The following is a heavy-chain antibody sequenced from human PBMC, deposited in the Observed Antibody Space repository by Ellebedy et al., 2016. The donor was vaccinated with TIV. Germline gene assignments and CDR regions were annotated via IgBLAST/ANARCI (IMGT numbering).Heavy chain of an antibody. CDR1: GGSISPYY. V-gene: IGHV4-59*12. CDR3: ARDFEIYGMDV. Sequence: MPSETLSLTCTVSGGSISPYYWSWIRQPPGKGLEWIGYISYSGSTNYNPSLQSRVTISVDKSKNQFSLKLSSVTAADTAVYYCARDFEIYGMDVWGQGTTVTVSS. CDR2: ISYSGST. J-gene: IGHJ6*02.